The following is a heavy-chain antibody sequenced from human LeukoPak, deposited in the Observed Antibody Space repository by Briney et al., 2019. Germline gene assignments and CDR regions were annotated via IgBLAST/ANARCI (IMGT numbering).Heavy chain of an antibody. Sequence: SETLSLTCTVSGGSISSSRYYWGWIRQPPGKGLEWIGSIYYSGSTYYNPSLKSRVTISVDTSKNQFSLKLSSVTAADTAVYYCAREDCSSTSCLIDYWGQGTLVTVSS. V-gene: IGHV4-39*07. CDR3: AREDCSSTSCLIDY. J-gene: IGHJ4*02. CDR2: IYYSGST. D-gene: IGHD2-2*01. CDR1: GGSISSSRYY.